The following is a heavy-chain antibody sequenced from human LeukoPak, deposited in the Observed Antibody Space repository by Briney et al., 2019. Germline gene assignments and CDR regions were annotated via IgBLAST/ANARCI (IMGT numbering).Heavy chain of an antibody. V-gene: IGHV3-48*01. Sequence: GGSLRLSCAASEFTFSDYSMRWVRQTPGKGLEWVSYISSSSSTIYYADSVKGRFTISRDNAKDSLYLQMNSLRAEDTAVYYCARARPTNYFDYWGQGTLVTVSS. D-gene: IGHD1-26*01. CDR1: EFTFSDYS. J-gene: IGHJ4*02. CDR2: ISSSSSTI. CDR3: ARARPTNYFDY.